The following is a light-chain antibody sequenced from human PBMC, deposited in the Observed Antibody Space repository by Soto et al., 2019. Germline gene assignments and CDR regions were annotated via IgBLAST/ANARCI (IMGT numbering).Light chain of an antibody. J-gene: IGKJ1*01. CDR2: DAS. CDR1: QSISSW. Sequence: DIQMTKSPSTLSASVGDRVTITFRASQSISSWLAWYQQKPGKAPKLLIYDASNLESGVPSRFSGGGSGTEFSLTISSLQPDDFATYYCQQYDTYSEAFGQGTKVDI. CDR3: QQYDTYSEA. V-gene: IGKV1-5*01.